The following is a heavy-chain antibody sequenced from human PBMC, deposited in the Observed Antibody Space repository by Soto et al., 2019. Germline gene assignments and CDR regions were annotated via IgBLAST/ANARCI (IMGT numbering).Heavy chain of an antibody. CDR1: GGSFSGYY. V-gene: IGHV4-34*01. J-gene: IGHJ6*02. CDR3: ARLPYYYCGMDV. Sequence: PSETLSLTCAVYGGSFSGYYWSWIRQPPGKGLEWIGEINHSGSTNYNPSLKSRVTISVDTSKNQFSLKLSSVTAADTAVYYCARLPYYYCGMDVWGQGTTVTVSS. CDR2: INHSGST.